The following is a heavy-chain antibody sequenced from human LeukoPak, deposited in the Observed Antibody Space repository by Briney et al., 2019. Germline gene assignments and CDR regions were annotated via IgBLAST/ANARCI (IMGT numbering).Heavy chain of an antibody. V-gene: IGHV1-18*01. CDR2: MNPNNGNT. CDR1: GYTFTSYD. Sequence: GASVTVSCKASGYTFTSYDIQWVRQATGQGLEWMGWMNPNNGNTNYAQKLQGRVTMTTDTSTSTAYMELRSLRSDDTAVYYCVRDLVTMVRVVAGAHFDYWGQGTLVTVSS. D-gene: IGHD3-10*01. J-gene: IGHJ4*02. CDR3: VRDLVTMVRVVAGAHFDY.